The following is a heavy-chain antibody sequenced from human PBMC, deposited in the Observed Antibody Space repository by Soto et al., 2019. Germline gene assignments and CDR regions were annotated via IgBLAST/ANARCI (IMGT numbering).Heavy chain of an antibody. Sequence: QLQLQESGPGLVKPSETLSLTCTVSGDSISTRSNYWAWIRQPPGKGLEWIGSIYYTGGTYYNPSLKSRVTLFLDPSHNQFSLNLNAVTAADTAVYYCAREGPPIRAHNPPEYFQHWGQGTPVTVSS. CDR1: GDSISTRSNY. CDR3: AREGPPIRAHNPPEYFQH. J-gene: IGHJ1*01. CDR2: IYYTGGT. V-gene: IGHV4-39*02.